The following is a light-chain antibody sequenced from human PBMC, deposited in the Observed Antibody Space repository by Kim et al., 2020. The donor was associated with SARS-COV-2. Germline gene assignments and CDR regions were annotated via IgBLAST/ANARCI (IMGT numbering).Light chain of an antibody. CDR2: GKN. J-gene: IGLJ2*01. Sequence: ALGQTVRITGQGDSLRSYYASWYQQKPGQAPVLVIYGKNNRPSGIPDRFSGSSSGNTASLTITGAQAEDEADYYCNSRDSSGIHVLFGGGTQLTVL. V-gene: IGLV3-19*01. CDR1: SLRSYY. CDR3: NSRDSSGIHVL.